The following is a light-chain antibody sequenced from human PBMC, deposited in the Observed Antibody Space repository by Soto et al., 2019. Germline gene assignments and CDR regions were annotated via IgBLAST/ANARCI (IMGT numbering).Light chain of an antibody. CDR2: VAS. V-gene: IGKV1-39*01. CDR3: QQTFSTPYT. CDR1: QSISNS. Sequence: DIQMTQSLSSLSASVGDRVTITCRASQSISNSLSWYQQKPGKAPNFLIYVASTLQSGVPSRFSXSXXGTDFTLTISSLQPEDVATYYCQQTFSTPYTFGQGTKVEIK. J-gene: IGKJ2*01.